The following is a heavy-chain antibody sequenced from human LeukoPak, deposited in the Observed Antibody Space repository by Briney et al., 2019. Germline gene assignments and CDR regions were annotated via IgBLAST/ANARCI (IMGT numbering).Heavy chain of an antibody. CDR3: ARDDLSGSYYDY. J-gene: IGHJ4*02. CDR1: GFTFSSYE. V-gene: IGHV3-48*03. CDR2: ISSSGSTI. D-gene: IGHD1-26*01. Sequence: PGGSLRLSCAASGFTFSSYEMNWVRQAPGKGLEWVSYISSSGSTIYYADSVKGRFTISRDNARNSLYLQMNSLRAEDTAVYYCARDDLSGSYYDYWGQGTLVTVSS.